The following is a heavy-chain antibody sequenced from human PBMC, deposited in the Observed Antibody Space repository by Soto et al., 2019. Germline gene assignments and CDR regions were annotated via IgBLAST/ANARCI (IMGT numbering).Heavy chain of an antibody. Sequence: GGSLRLSCAASGFTFSSYSMNWVRQAPGKGLEWVSSISSSSSYIYYADSVKGRFTISRDNAKNSLYLQMNSLRAEDTAVYYCARGGLPVGEYCSGGSCYPPFDYYYYMDVWGKGTTVTVSS. CDR3: ARGGLPVGEYCSGGSCYPPFDYYYYMDV. J-gene: IGHJ6*03. V-gene: IGHV3-21*01. D-gene: IGHD2-15*01. CDR1: GFTFSSYS. CDR2: ISSSSSYI.